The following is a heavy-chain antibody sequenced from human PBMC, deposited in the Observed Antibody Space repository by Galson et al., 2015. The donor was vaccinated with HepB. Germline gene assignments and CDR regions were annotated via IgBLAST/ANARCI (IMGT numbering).Heavy chain of an antibody. J-gene: IGHJ4*02. CDR3: ATSAGVSDVLTGYFDY. Sequence: SVKVSCKASEYPFTGYYMHWVRQAPGQGLEWMGWINPNSGGTTYAQNFQGRVTMSTDTSIKSINIVYMELSRLTSDDTAVYYCATSAGVSDVLTGYFDYWGQGALVTVSS. V-gene: IGHV1-2*02. CDR1: EYPFTGYY. D-gene: IGHD3-9*01. CDR2: INPNSGGT.